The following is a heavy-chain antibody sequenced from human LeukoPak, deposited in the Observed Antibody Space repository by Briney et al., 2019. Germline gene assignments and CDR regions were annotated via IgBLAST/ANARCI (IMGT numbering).Heavy chain of an antibody. CDR2: IYYSGTA. J-gene: IGHJ4*02. CDR1: GGSISSYY. CDR3: ARVNTEGSADY. Sequence: PSETLSLTCTVSGGSISSYYWSWIRQPPGKGLGWIGFIYYSGTANYNPSLKSRVTISVDTSKNQFSLKLTSVTAADTAVYYCARVNTEGSADYWGQGTLVTVSS. D-gene: IGHD6-19*01. V-gene: IGHV4-59*01.